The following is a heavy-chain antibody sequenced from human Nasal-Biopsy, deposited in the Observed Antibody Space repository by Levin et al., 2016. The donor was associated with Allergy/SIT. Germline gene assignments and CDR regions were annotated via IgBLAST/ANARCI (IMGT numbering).Heavy chain of an antibody. Sequence: GGSLRLSCAASGFTFSNHAILWVRQAPGKGLEWVALISSDGRDKYYADSVEGRCTISRDNSKKTFSLQMDSLRGDDSAVYYCARQHCASSNCPYYYGVDVWGQGTTVTVS. CDR2: ISSDGRDK. CDR1: GFTFSNHA. J-gene: IGHJ6*02. CDR3: ARQHCASSNCPYYYGVDV. D-gene: IGHD1-1*01. V-gene: IGHV3-30*04.